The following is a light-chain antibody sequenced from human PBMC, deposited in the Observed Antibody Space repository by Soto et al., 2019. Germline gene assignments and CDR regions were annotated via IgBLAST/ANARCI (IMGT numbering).Light chain of an antibody. Sequence: SYELTQPPSVSVSPGQTASITCSGDKLGDKYACWYQQKPCQSPVLVIYQDSKRPSGIPERFSGSNSGNTATLTISGTQAMDEADYYCQAWDSSVVFGGGTQLTVL. V-gene: IGLV3-1*01. CDR3: QAWDSSVV. CDR2: QDS. CDR1: KLGDKY. J-gene: IGLJ2*01.